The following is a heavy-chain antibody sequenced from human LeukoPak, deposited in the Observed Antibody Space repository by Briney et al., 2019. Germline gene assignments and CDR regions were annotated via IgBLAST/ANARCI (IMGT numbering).Heavy chain of an antibody. CDR3: ARDLLYCSSTSCYGTGYYYYYYYGMDV. V-gene: IGHV1-2*02. Sequence: ASVKISCKASGYTFTGYYMHWVRQAPGQGLEWMGWINPNSGGTNYAQKFQGRVTMTRDTSISTAYMELSRLRSDDTAVYYCARDLLYCSSTSCYGTGYYYYYYYGMDVWGQGNPLTVSS. D-gene: IGHD2-2*01. CDR1: GYTFTGYY. CDR2: INPNSGGT. J-gene: IGHJ6*02.